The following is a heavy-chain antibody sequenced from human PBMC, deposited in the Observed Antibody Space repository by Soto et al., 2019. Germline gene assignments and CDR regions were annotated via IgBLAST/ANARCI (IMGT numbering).Heavy chain of an antibody. CDR1: GFTFSSYA. D-gene: IGHD3-3*01. V-gene: IGHV3-23*01. Sequence: LRLSCAASGFTFSSYAMSWVRQAPWKGLDWVSAISGSGGSTYYADSVKGRFTTSRDNSKNTLYLQMNSLRAEDTAVYYCAKVLNPTIFVIRGSFDYWGQGTLVTVSS. J-gene: IGHJ4*02. CDR2: ISGSGGST. CDR3: AKVLNPTIFVIRGSFDY.